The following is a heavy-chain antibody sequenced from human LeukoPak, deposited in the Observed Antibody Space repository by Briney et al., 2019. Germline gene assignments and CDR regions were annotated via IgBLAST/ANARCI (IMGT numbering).Heavy chain of an antibody. CDR3: ARPRGHDDAFDI. CDR2: IYSGGST. D-gene: IGHD1-26*01. V-gene: IGHV3-66*04. J-gene: IGHJ3*02. CDR1: GFTVSSNY. Sequence: GGSLRLSCAASGFTVSSNYMSWVRQAPGKGLGWVSVIYSGGSTYYADSVKGRFTISRDNSKNTLYLQMNSLRAEDTAVYYCARPRGHDDAFDIWGQGTMVTVSS.